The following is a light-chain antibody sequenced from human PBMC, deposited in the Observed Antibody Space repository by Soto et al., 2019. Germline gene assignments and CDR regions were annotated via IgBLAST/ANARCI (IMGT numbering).Light chain of an antibody. J-gene: IGLJ1*01. CDR1: ISNIGNNC. CDR2: DNN. Sequence: HSVLTQPPSVSAAPGQKVTISCSLSISNIGNNCVSWYQQLPGTAPKLLIYDNNKRPSGIPDRFSGFKSGTSATLGITGLQTGDEADYYCGSWDSSLSAYVFGTGTKV. CDR3: GSWDSSLSAYV. V-gene: IGLV1-51*01.